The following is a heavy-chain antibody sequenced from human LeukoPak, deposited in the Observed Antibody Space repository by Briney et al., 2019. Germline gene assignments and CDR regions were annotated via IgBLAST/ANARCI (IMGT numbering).Heavy chain of an antibody. CDR3: ARDKWEQQLTPCFYY. CDR2: ISSNGGSA. D-gene: IGHD1-26*01. V-gene: IGHV3-64*01. J-gene: IGHJ4*02. CDR1: GFTFSSYA. Sequence: GGSLRLSCAASGFTFSSYAMHWVRQAPGKGLEYVSAISSNGGSAYYANSVKGRFTISRDNSKNTLYLQMGSLRAEDMAVYYRARDKWEQQLTPCFYYWGQGTLVTVSS.